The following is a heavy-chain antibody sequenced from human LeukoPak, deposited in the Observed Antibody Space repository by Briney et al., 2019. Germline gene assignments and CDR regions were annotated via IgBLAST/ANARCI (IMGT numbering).Heavy chain of an antibody. CDR3: ARHGGGFDY. Sequence: GESLKISCKGSGYSFTTYRISWVRQMPGKGLEWMGTIDPRDSYSNYSPSFQGHVTTSADKSISTASLQWSSLKASDTAMYYCARHGGGFDYWGQGTLVTVSS. CDR2: IDPRDSYS. J-gene: IGHJ4*02. V-gene: IGHV5-10-1*01. CDR1: GYSFTTYR. D-gene: IGHD3-10*01.